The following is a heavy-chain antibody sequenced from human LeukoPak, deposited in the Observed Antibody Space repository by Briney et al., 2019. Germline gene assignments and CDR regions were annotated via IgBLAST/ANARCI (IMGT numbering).Heavy chain of an antibody. D-gene: IGHD6-13*01. V-gene: IGHV4-4*07. J-gene: IGHJ4*02. CDR3: ARDSSSWYGGIFDY. Sequence: PSETLFLTCTVYGGSISSYYWSWIRQPAGKVVEWVERIYTSGSTNYNLSLKSHVTMSVDTSKNQFSLKLSSVTAADTAVYYCARDSSSWYGGIFDYWGQGTLVTVSS. CDR2: IYTSGST. CDR1: GGSISSYY.